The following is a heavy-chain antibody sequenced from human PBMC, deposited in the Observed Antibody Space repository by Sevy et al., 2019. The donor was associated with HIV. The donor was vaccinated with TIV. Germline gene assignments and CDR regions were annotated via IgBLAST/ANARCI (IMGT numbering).Heavy chain of an antibody. CDR2: FYYTGIT. Sequence: SETLSLTCTVSGGPISSHYWSWIRQTPGKGLEWIGYFYYTGITNYNPSLKSRVTMSADTSTNRVSLKLSSVTAADTAVYYCARVPSPYYDSSGDLIREYYFDSWGQGTPVTVSS. D-gene: IGHD3-22*01. CDR3: ARVPSPYYDSSGDLIREYYFDS. CDR1: GGPISSHY. V-gene: IGHV4-59*11. J-gene: IGHJ4*02.